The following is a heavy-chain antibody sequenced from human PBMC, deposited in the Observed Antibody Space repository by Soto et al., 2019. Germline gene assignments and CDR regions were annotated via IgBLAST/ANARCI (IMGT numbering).Heavy chain of an antibody. CDR1: GGTFSSYA. CDR3: ARGSAAAAGLYYFDY. V-gene: IGHV1-69*13. J-gene: IGHJ4*02. D-gene: IGHD6-13*01. Sequence: SVKVSCKASGGTFSSYAISWVRQAPGQGLEWMGGIIPIFGTANYAQKFQGRVTITADESTSTAYMELSSLRSEDTAVYYCARGSAAAAGLYYFDYWGLGTLVTVSS. CDR2: IIPIFGTA.